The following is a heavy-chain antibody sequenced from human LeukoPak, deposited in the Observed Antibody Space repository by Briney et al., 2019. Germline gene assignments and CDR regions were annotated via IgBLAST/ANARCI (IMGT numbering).Heavy chain of an antibody. CDR2: IRSSSSDK. J-gene: IGHJ4*02. V-gene: IGHV3-21*01. D-gene: IGHD6-19*01. CDR3: ASVGERDYNNGWFDY. CDR1: GFTFSSYS. Sequence: GGSLRLSCAASGFTFSSYSMTWVRQAPGKGLEWVSSIRSSSSDKYYADSVKGRFTISRDNAKNSLYLQMNSLRAEDKAVYYCASVGERDYNNGWFDYWAQGTLVTVSS.